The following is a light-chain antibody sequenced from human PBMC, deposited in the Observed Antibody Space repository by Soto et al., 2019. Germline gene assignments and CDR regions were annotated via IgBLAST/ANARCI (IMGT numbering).Light chain of an antibody. CDR3: QQSYSTPIT. Sequence: DIQMTQSPSSLSASVGDRVTITCRASQSISSYLNWYQQKPGKAPKLLIYAASSLQSWVPSRFSGRGSGPQFTLTITSLQPDDFATYYCQQSYSTPITFGQGTRLEIK. V-gene: IGKV1-39*01. J-gene: IGKJ5*01. CDR2: AAS. CDR1: QSISSY.